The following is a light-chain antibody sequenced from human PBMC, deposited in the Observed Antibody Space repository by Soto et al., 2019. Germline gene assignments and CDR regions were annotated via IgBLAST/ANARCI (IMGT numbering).Light chain of an antibody. CDR3: CSYAGSV. Sequence: QSALTQPASESGSPGQSITISCTGTSSDVGSYNLVSWYQQHPGKAPKLMIYEGSKRPSGVSNRFSGSKSGNTASLTISGLQAEDEADYYCCSYAGSVFGGGTKLTVL. V-gene: IGLV2-23*01. CDR2: EGS. J-gene: IGLJ2*01. CDR1: SSDVGSYNL.